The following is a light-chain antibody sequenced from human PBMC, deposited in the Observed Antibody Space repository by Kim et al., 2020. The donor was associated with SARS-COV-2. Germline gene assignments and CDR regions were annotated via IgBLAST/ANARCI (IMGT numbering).Light chain of an antibody. V-gene: IGKV1-33*01. Sequence: DIQMTQSPSSLSASVGDRVTITCQVSQDISNYLNWYQQKPGKAPKLLIYDASNLETGVPSRFSGSGSGTDFTFTISSLQPEDIATYYCQQYDNLLGAFGGGTKVDIK. J-gene: IGKJ4*01. CDR1: QDISNY. CDR3: QQYDNLLGA. CDR2: DAS.